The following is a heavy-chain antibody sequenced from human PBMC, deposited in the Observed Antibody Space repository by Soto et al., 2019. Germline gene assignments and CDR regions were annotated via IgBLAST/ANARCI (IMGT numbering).Heavy chain of an antibody. CDR2: IYYTGNT. D-gene: IGHD3-22*01. V-gene: IGHV4-30-4*08. Sequence: SETLSLTCTVSGGSISSGGYYWSWIRQHPGKGLEWIGSIYYTGNTYYNPSLKSRVTISVDTSNNQFSLKLSSVTAADTAVYYCARASYESSTYYLDYWGQGTLVTVSS. J-gene: IGHJ4*02. CDR3: ARASYESSTYYLDY. CDR1: GGSISSGGYY.